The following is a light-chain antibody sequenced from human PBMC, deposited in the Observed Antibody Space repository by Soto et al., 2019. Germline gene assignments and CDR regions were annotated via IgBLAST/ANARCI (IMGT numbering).Light chain of an antibody. CDR3: QQRSNWPLT. CDR2: DAS. Sequence: EIVLTQSPATLSLSPGERATLSCSASQSVSSYLAWYQQKPGQAPRLLIYDASNRATGITARFSGSGSGTDFTLTISSLEPEDFAVYYCQQRSNWPLTFGGGTKVEMK. V-gene: IGKV3-11*01. CDR1: QSVSSY. J-gene: IGKJ4*01.